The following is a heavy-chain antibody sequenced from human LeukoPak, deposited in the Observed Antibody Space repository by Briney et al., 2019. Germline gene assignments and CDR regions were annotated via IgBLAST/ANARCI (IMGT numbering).Heavy chain of an antibody. Sequence: PWESLTLSCAASGFTFSDYYMSWIRQPPGKGLEWVSYISSSGNTIYYAASGRGRFTIARDNGKNSLSLKMNSLRAEETAVYYCAKGDGYCSGGSCYGNIQLLHDWGQGTLVTVSS. D-gene: IGHD2-15*01. CDR1: GFTFSDYY. CDR2: ISSSGNTI. J-gene: IGHJ4*02. CDR3: AKGDGYCSGGSCYGNIQLLHD. V-gene: IGHV3-11*04.